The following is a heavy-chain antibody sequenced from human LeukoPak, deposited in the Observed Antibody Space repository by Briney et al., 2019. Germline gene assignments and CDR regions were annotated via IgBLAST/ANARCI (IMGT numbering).Heavy chain of an antibody. CDR2: ISYDGSNK. Sequence: GRSLRLSCAASGLTFSSYAMHWVRQAPGKGLEWVAVISYDGSNKYYADSVKGRFTISRDNSKNTLYLQMNSLRAEDTAVYYCARDARGAYCGGDCSPYFDYWGQGTLVTVSS. V-gene: IGHV3-30-3*01. CDR3: ARDARGAYCGGDCSPYFDY. J-gene: IGHJ4*02. CDR1: GLTFSSYA. D-gene: IGHD2-21*02.